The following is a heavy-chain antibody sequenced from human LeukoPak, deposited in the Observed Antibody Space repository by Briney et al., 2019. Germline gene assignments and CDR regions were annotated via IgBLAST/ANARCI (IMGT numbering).Heavy chain of an antibody. CDR1: GFTFSRNW. J-gene: IGHJ4*02. CDR3: AKIDAY. Sequence: GGSLRLSCAASGFTFSRNWMHWVRQAPGKGMVWVSRINSDGSITNYADSVKGRFTISRDNAKYTLYLQMSSLRAEDTAVYYCAKIDAYGGQGTLVTVSS. CDR2: INSDGSIT. V-gene: IGHV3-74*01.